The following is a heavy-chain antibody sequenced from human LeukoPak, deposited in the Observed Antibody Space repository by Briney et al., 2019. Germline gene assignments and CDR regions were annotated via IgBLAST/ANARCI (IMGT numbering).Heavy chain of an antibody. D-gene: IGHD4-17*01. J-gene: IGHJ5*02. CDR2: IYYSGST. Sequence: SETLSLTCTVSGGSFSRYYWSWIRQPPGKGLEWIGYIYYSGSTNYNPSLKSRVTISVDTSKSQFSLKLSSVTAADTGVYYCARGSRGYGDYVYWFDPWGQGTLVTVSS. V-gene: IGHV4-59*01. CDR1: GGSFSRYY. CDR3: ARGSRGYGDYVYWFDP.